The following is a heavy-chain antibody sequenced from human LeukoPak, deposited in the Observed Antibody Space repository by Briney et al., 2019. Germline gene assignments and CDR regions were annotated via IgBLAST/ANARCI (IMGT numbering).Heavy chain of an antibody. D-gene: IGHD3-16*01. CDR3: GRGGGGKLDY. V-gene: IGHV3-64*01. J-gene: IGHJ4*02. Sequence: GGSLRLSCAASGFTFSSYAMHWVRQAPGKGLEYVSAISSNGGSTYYANSVKGRFTISRDNSKNTLYLQMGSLRAEDMAVYYCGRGGGGKLDYGGQGPLVTVPS. CDR1: GFTFSSYA. CDR2: ISSNGGST.